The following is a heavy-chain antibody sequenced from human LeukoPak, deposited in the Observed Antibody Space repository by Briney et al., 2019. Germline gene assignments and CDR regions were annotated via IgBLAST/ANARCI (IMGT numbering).Heavy chain of an antibody. CDR1: GYTFTSYD. Sequence: ASVKVSCKASGYTFTSYDINWVRQATGQGLEWMGWMNPNSGNTGYAQKFQGRVTMTRDMSTSTVYMELSSLRSEDTAVYYCARLVYDSSRHYFDYWGRGTLVTVSS. V-gene: IGHV1-8*02. D-gene: IGHD3-22*01. CDR2: MNPNSGNT. CDR3: ARLVYDSSRHYFDY. J-gene: IGHJ4*02.